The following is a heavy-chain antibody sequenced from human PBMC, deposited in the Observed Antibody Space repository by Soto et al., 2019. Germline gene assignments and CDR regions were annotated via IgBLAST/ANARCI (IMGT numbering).Heavy chain of an antibody. CDR1: GYSVSSGYY. Sequence: PSETLSLTCTVSGYSVSSGYYWGWIRQPPGKGLEWVGSLYHSGSTYFNPSLKSRVTISVDTSKNQFSLNLNSVTAADTAVYYCARDLLGSSWYLWGQGTLVTVSS. CDR3: ARDLLGSSWYL. V-gene: IGHV4-38-2*02. D-gene: IGHD6-13*01. CDR2: LYHSGST. J-gene: IGHJ5*02.